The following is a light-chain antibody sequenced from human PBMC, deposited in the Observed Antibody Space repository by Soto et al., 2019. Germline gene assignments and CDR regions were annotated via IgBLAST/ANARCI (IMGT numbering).Light chain of an antibody. CDR2: KAS. V-gene: IGKV1-5*03. J-gene: IGKJ2*01. CDR3: QEYNSYSYT. CDR1: QSTSSW. Sequence: DIQMTQSPSTLSASVGDRVTITCRASQSTSSWLAWYQHKPGKAPKLLIYKASSLESGVPSRFSGSGSGTEFTLTISSLQPDDFATYYCQEYNSYSYTFGQGTKLEIK.